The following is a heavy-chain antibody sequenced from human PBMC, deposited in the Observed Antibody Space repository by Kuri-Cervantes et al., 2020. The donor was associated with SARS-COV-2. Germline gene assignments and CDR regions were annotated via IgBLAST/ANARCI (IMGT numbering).Heavy chain of an antibody. CDR2: INPNSGGT. V-gene: IGHV1-2*02. CDR3: ARGGTGTFAWFDP. Sequence: ASVKVSCKASGYTFTGYYMHWVRQAPGQGLEWMGWINPNSGGTNYTQKFQGRVTMTRDTSISTAYMELSRLRSDDTAVYYCARGGTGTFAWFDPWGQGTLVTVSS. J-gene: IGHJ5*02. CDR1: GYTFTGYY. D-gene: IGHD1-14*01.